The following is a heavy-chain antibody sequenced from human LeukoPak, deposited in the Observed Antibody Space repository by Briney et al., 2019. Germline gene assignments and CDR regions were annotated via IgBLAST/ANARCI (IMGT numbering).Heavy chain of an antibody. J-gene: IGHJ6*03. Sequence: SETLSLTCTVSGGSISSGSYYWTWIRQPAGKGLEWIGRIYTSGSTNYNPSLKSRVTISVDTSKNQFSLKLSSVTAADTAVYYCARGAPDYYGSGSYYRIYYYYMDVWGKGTTVTISS. CDR1: GGSISSGSYY. D-gene: IGHD3-10*01. V-gene: IGHV4-61*02. CDR3: ARGAPDYYGSGSYYRIYYYYMDV. CDR2: IYTSGST.